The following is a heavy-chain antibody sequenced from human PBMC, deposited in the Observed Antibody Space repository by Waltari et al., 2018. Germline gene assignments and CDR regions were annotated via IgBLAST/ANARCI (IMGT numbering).Heavy chain of an antibody. CDR3: ARVTGYGDYDGY. CDR1: GGTFRRYA. CDR2: IIPIFGTA. V-gene: IGHV1-69*05. Sequence: QVQLVQSGAEVKKPGSSVKVSCKASGGTFRRYAIRWVRQAPGQGLEWMGGIIPIFGTANYAQKFQGRVTITTDESTSTAYMELSSLRSEDTAVYYCARVTGYGDYDGYWGQGTLVTVSS. J-gene: IGHJ4*02. D-gene: IGHD4-17*01.